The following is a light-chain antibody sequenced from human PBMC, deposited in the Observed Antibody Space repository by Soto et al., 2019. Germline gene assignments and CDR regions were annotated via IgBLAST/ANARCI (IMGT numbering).Light chain of an antibody. Sequence: EIVMTQSPATLSVSPGERATLSCRASQSVSSNLAWYQQKPGQAPRLLIYGASTRATGIPARLSGSGSGTEFTLTISSLQSEDFAVYYCQQYNNWPPHTFGGGTKVEIK. J-gene: IGKJ4*01. CDR1: QSVSSN. CDR3: QQYNNWPPHT. V-gene: IGKV3-15*01. CDR2: GAS.